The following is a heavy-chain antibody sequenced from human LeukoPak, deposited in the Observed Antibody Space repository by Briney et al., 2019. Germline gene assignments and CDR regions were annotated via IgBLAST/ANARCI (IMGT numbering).Heavy chain of an antibody. D-gene: IGHD6-6*01. CDR2: ISYDGSNK. V-gene: IGHV3-30-3*01. J-gene: IGHJ4*02. CDR1: GLTFSSYA. Sequence: GRSLRHSCAASGLTFSSYAMHWVRQAPGKGLEWVAVISYDGSNKYYADSVRGRFTISRDNSKNTLYLQMNSLRAEDTAVYYCARAPGRSSLTYAGCWGQGTLVTVSS. CDR3: ARAPGRSSLTYAGC.